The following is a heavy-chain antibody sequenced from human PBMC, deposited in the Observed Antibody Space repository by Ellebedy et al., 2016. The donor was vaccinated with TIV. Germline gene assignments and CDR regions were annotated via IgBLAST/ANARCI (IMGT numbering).Heavy chain of an antibody. CDR3: ARGACMLLSCRSGYGMDV. CDR1: GMTISSYG. V-gene: IGHV3-21*01. Sequence: GESLKISCAASGMTISSYGMHWVRQAPGKGLEWISSISSSSSYIYYADSVKGRFTISRDNAKNSLYLQMSSLRAEDTAVYYCARGACMLLSCRSGYGMDVWGQGTTVTVSS. D-gene: IGHD2-8*01. CDR2: ISSSSSYI. J-gene: IGHJ6*02.